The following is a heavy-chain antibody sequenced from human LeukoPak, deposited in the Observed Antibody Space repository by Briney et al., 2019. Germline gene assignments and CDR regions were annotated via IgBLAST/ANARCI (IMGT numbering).Heavy chain of an antibody. CDR1: GVSISSGGYY. J-gene: IGHJ3*01. V-gene: IGHV4-30-2*01. D-gene: IGHD4-17*01. CDR2: IYHSGST. Sequence: SETLSLTCTVSGVSISSGGYYWSWIRQPPGKGLEWIGYIYHSGSTYYNPSLKSRVTISVDRSKNQFSLKLSSVTAADTAVYYCARADGTVFWGQGTMVTVSS. CDR3: ARADGTVF.